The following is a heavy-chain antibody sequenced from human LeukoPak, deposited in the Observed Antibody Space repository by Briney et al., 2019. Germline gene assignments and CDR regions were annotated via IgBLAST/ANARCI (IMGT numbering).Heavy chain of an antibody. CDR1: GFSLSDYY. CDR2: ISSSGSSI. J-gene: IGHJ4*02. Sequence: GGSLRLSCGASGFSLSDYYMSWIRQAPGKGLEWVSYISSSGSSIHYADSVKGLFTISRDNAKNSLYLQMNGLRVEDTAVYHCAREGEWFGEGVGFDYWGQGSLVTVSS. V-gene: IGHV3-11*01. CDR3: AREGEWFGEGVGFDY. D-gene: IGHD3-10*01.